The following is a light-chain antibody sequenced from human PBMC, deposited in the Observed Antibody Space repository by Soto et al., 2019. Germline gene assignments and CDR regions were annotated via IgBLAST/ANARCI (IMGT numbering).Light chain of an antibody. V-gene: IGKV1-5*03. CDR3: KKNNPYPLT. J-gene: IGKJ4*01. Sequence: DIQMTQSPSTLSASVGDRVTITCRASQSISTWLAWYQQKPGKAPKLLIYKASNLEGGVPSRFSGSGSGTESTITISSLQPDDFATYYGKKNNPYPLTLGGGTTVEIK. CDR1: QSISTW. CDR2: KAS.